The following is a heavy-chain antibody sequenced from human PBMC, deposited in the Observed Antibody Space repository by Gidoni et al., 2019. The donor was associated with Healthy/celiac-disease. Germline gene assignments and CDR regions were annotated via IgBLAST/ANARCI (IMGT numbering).Heavy chain of an antibody. Sequence: QVQLVQSGAEVKKPGSSVKVSCKASGGTFSSYTISWVRQAPGQGLEWMGRIIPILGIANYAQKFQGRVTITADKSTSTAYMELSSLRSEDTAVYYCARVPSGGSSSWSSNYGMDVWGQGTTVTVSS. CDR1: GGTFSSYT. V-gene: IGHV1-69*02. J-gene: IGHJ6*02. D-gene: IGHD6-13*01. CDR3: ARVPSGGSSSWSSNYGMDV. CDR2: IIPILGIA.